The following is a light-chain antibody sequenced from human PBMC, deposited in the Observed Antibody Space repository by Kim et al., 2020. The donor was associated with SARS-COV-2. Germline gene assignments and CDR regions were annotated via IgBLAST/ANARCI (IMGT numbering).Light chain of an antibody. V-gene: IGKV1-8*01. J-gene: IGKJ2*01. Sequence: AIRMTQSPSSFSASTGDRVTITCRASQGISSYLAWYQQKPGIAPKLLIYAASTLQSGVPSRFSGSGSGTDFTLTISCLQSEDFATYYCQQYYSYPYTFGQGTKLEI. CDR1: QGISSY. CDR2: AAS. CDR3: QQYYSYPYT.